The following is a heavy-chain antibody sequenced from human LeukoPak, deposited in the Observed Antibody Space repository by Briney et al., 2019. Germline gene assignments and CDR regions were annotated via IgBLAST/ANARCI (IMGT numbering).Heavy chain of an antibody. D-gene: IGHD1-14*01. CDR1: GAPISSGGYS. J-gene: IGHJ4*02. CDR2: IYHTGST. Sequence: SETLSLTCAVSGAPISSGGYSWNWIRQPPGKGLEWIGCIYHTGSTYYNPSLKSRVTMSVDKSKNQFSLKLSSVTAADTAVYYCARHMRKGDSFDYWGQGTLVTVSS. V-gene: IGHV4-30-2*03. CDR3: ARHMRKGDSFDY.